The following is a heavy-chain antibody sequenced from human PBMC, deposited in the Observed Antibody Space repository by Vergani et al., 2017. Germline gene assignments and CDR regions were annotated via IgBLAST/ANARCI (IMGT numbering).Heavy chain of an antibody. CDR2: ISGSGGFT. CDR3: AKDIVVVPAATHDAFDI. J-gene: IGHJ3*02. D-gene: IGHD2-2*01. V-gene: IGHV3-23*01. Sequence: EVQLLESGGNLVQPGGSLRLSCAASGFTFTNFAMTWVRQAPGEGLEWVSGISGSGGFTYYADSVKGRFTISRDNSKNTMYLQMNSLRAEDTAVYYCAKDIVVVPAATHDAFDIWGQGTMVTVSS. CDR1: GFTFTNFA.